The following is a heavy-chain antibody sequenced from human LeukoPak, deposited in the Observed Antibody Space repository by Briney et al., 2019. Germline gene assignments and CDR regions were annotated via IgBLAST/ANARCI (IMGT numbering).Heavy chain of an antibody. V-gene: IGHV3-53*01. J-gene: IGHJ4*02. CDR2: INTGATT. Sequence: PGGSLRLSCAASGFSFSGNYMSWVRQAPGKGLEFVSLINTGATTYYTDSVTGRFTISRDNAKNTFYLQMNRLRAEDTAVYYCARVASDSRGWYHFDLWGPGTLVTVSS. D-gene: IGHD6-19*01. CDR3: ARVASDSRGWYHFDL. CDR1: GFSFSGNY.